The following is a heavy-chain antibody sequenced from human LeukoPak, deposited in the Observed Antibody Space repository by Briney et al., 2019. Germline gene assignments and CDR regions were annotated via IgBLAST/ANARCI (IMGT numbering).Heavy chain of an antibody. V-gene: IGHV3-23*01. CDR2: ISASGGST. D-gene: IGHD6-6*01. Sequence: GGSLRLSCAASGFTFSNAWMTWVRQAPGKGLAWVSTISASGGSTYYADSVKGRFTISRDNSKNTLSLQMNSLRAEDTAVYYCAKGSSNNDYWGQGTLVTVSS. CDR1: GFTFSNAW. CDR3: AKGSSNNDY. J-gene: IGHJ4*02.